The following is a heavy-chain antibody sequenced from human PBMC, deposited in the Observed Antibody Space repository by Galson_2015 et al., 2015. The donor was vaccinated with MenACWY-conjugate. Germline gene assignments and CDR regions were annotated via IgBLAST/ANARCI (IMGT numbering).Heavy chain of an antibody. J-gene: IGHJ4*02. CDR3: ARQGYSYGIDY. D-gene: IGHD5-18*01. CDR2: ISSSSSAI. CDR1: GFTFSSYS. Sequence: SLRLSCAASGFTFSSYSMNWVRQAPGKGLEWVSYISSSSSAIYYADSVKGRFTISRDNAKNSLYLQMNSLRAEDTAVYYCARQGYSYGIDYWGQGTLVTVSS. V-gene: IGHV3-48*04.